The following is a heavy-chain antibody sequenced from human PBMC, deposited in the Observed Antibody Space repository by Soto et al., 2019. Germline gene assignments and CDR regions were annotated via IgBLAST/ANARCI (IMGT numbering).Heavy chain of an antibody. Sequence: PGGSLRLSCAASGLTFSGYAMSWVRQAPGKGLEGVSAISGSGGGTYYADSVKGRFTISRDNSKNLMYLQMNSLRADDTAVYFCARRRGPLLKDAFDIWGQGTMVTVSS. J-gene: IGHJ3*02. V-gene: IGHV3-23*01. CDR1: GLTFSGYA. CDR3: ARRRGPLLKDAFDI. CDR2: ISGSGGGT. D-gene: IGHD2-15*01.